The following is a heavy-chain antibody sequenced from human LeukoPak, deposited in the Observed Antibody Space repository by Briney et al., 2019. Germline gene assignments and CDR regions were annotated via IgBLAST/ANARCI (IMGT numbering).Heavy chain of an antibody. CDR1: GFTFSSYS. D-gene: IGHD4-23*01. Sequence: GGSLRLSCAASGFTFSSYSMNWVRQAPGKGPEWVSYISSSSSTIYYADSVKGRFTISRDNAKNSLYLQMNRLRAEDTAVYYCASSERWGAFDIWGQGTMVTVSS. CDR3: ASSERWGAFDI. V-gene: IGHV3-48*01. J-gene: IGHJ3*02. CDR2: ISSSSSTI.